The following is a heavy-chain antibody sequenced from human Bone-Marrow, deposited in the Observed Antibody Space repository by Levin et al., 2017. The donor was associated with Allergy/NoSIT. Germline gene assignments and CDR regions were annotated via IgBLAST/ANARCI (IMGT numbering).Heavy chain of an antibody. CDR3: ARGAGEFDF. Sequence: GGSLRLSCAASGFTFSSFAMHWVRQAPGKGLEWVAVMSYDGSNEYYADSVKGRFTISRDNSKNTLYLQMNSLRGDDTAVYYCARGAGEFDFWGQGTLVTVSS. CDR1: GFTFSSFA. V-gene: IGHV3-30-3*01. J-gene: IGHJ4*02. CDR2: MSYDGSNE. D-gene: IGHD6-13*01.